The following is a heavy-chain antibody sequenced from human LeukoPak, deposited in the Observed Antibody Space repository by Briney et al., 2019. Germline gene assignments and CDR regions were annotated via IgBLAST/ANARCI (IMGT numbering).Heavy chain of an antibody. CDR3: ATYRQVLLPFES. V-gene: IGHV3-21*04. Sequence: GGSLRLSCAGSGFTFSRNSMNWVRQAPGKGLEWVSSISTSSSYIYYADSVKGRFTISRDNAKKSLYLQMNSLRAEDTAIYYCATYRQVLLPFESWGQGTLVTVSS. CDR2: ISTSSSYI. CDR1: GFTFSRNS. J-gene: IGHJ4*02. D-gene: IGHD2-8*02.